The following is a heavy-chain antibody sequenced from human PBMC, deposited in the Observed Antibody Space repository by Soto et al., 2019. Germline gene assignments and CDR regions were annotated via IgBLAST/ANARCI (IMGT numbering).Heavy chain of an antibody. D-gene: IGHD5-18*01. CDR1: GYTFTSYA. CDR2: INAGNGNT. V-gene: IGHV1-3*01. CDR3: ARVNGYSYGYANWFDP. J-gene: IGHJ5*02. Sequence: QVQLVQSGAEVKKPGASVKVSCKASGYTFTSYAMHWVRQAPGQRLEWMGWINAGNGNTKYSQKFQGRVTITRDTSASTAYMELSSLRSEDTAVYYCARVNGYSYGYANWFDPWGQGTLVTVSS.